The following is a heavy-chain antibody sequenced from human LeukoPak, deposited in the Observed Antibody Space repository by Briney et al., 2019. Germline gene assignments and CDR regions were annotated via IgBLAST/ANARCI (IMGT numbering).Heavy chain of an antibody. CDR2: IHYSGRT. CDR3: ARDAIEFSGWFDP. CDR1: GGAISNDGYF. D-gene: IGHD3-10*01. V-gene: IGHV4-31*11. J-gene: IGHJ5*02. Sequence: SETLSLTCAVSGGAISNDGYFWSWIRQRPGKGLEWIGYIHYSGRTFYNLSLNSRVTISVGAAQNLVSLKLDSVTAADTAVYYCARDAIEFSGWFDPWGPGTLATVSS.